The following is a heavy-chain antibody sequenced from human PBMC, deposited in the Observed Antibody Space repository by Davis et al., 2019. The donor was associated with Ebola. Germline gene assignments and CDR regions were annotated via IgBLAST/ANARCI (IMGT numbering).Heavy chain of an antibody. D-gene: IGHD6-6*01. V-gene: IGHV4-34*01. CDR3: ARVPPIAARPFDY. J-gene: IGHJ4*02. CDR1: GGSFSGYY. CDR2: INHSGST. Sequence: PSETLSLTCAVYGGSFSGYYWSWIRQPPGKGLEWIGEINHSGSTNYNPSLKSRVTISVDTSKNQFSLKLSSVTAADTAVYYCARVPPIAARPFDYWGQGTLVTVSS.